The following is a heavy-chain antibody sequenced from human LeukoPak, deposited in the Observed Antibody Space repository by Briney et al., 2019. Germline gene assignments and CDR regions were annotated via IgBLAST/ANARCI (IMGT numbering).Heavy chain of an antibody. V-gene: IGHV3-23*01. J-gene: IGHJ1*01. CDR1: GFTFSSYA. D-gene: IGHD4-17*01. Sequence: GGSLRLSCAASGFTFSSYAMSWVHQAPGKGLEWVSGISGSGGSTYYADSVKGRFTISRDNSKNTLYLQMNSLRVEDTAVYYCAKEIYGDPTGGRFQHWGQGTLVTVSS. CDR2: ISGSGGST. CDR3: AKEIYGDPTGGRFQH.